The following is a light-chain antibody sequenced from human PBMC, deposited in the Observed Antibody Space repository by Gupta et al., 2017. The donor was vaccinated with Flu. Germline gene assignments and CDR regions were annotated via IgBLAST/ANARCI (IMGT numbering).Light chain of an antibody. CDR1: GSNIGNNY. CDR3: GTGDNRLSSGV. CDR2: DNN. V-gene: IGLV1-51*01. Sequence: QSVLTQPPSVSAAPGQKVTISCSGSGSNIGNNYVSWYQHFPGTTPTHLIYDNNTRPSGIPYRFSGSKSGMPATLGITGLQTGDEADYYCGTGDNRLSSGVFGGGTQLTVL. J-gene: IGLJ7*01.